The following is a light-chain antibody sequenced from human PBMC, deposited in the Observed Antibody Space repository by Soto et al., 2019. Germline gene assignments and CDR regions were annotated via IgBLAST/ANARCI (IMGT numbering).Light chain of an antibody. CDR2: EVS. J-gene: IGLJ2*01. CDR3: SSYSGTNSNVI. CDR1: YSDIGDYNY. Sequence: QSALTQPPSASGSPRQSVTISCAGSYSDIGDYNYVSWYQQHPGKVPKLIISEVSKRPSGVPDRFSGSKSGYTASLTVSDLQPADEAVYYCSSYSGTNSNVIFGGGTQLTVL. V-gene: IGLV2-8*01.